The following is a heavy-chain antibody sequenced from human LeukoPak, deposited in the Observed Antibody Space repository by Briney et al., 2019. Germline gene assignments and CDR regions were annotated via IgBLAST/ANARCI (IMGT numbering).Heavy chain of an antibody. CDR3: ARSRAAADLPAG. Sequence: ASVTVSCKASGYTFTSYGISWVRQAPGQGLEWMGWISAYNGNTNYAQKLQGRVTMTTDTSTSTAYMEPRSLRSDDAAVYYCARSRAAADLPAGWGQGTLVTVSS. CDR2: ISAYNGNT. J-gene: IGHJ4*02. D-gene: IGHD6-13*01. V-gene: IGHV1-18*01. CDR1: GYTFTSYG.